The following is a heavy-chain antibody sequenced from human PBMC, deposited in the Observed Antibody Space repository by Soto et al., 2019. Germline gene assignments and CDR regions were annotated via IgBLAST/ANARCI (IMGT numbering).Heavy chain of an antibody. CDR1: GFTFSSYA. CDR2: ISCNGGNT. V-gene: IGHV3-23*01. J-gene: IGHJ4*02. Sequence: EVQLLESGGGLVQPGGSLRLYCSASGFTFSSYAMNWVRQAPGKGLEWVSGISCNGGNTYYVDAVRGRFTISRDNSKNTLYLQMNSLRAEDTAVYFCAKVKGCSGGSCYVLDYWGQGTLVTVSS. D-gene: IGHD2-15*01. CDR3: AKVKGCSGGSCYVLDY.